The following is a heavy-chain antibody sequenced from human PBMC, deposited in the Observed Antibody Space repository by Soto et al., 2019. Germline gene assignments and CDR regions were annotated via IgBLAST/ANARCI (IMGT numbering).Heavy chain of an antibody. V-gene: IGHV3-30*18. Sequence: PGGSLRLSCAASGFTFSSYGMHWVRQAPGKGLEWVAVISYDGSNKYYADSVEGRFTISRDNSKNTLYLQMNSLRAEDTAVYYCAKDRGDYVGFDYWGQGTLVTVSS. CDR2: ISYDGSNK. CDR1: GFTFSSYG. CDR3: AKDRGDYVGFDY. D-gene: IGHD4-17*01. J-gene: IGHJ4*02.